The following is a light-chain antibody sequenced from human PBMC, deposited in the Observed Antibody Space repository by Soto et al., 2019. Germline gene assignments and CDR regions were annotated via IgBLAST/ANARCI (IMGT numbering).Light chain of an antibody. CDR1: QSVTNS. J-gene: IGKJ4*01. V-gene: IGKV3-11*01. CDR3: QQYNNWPLT. CDR2: DAS. Sequence: EIVLTQSPVTLSLSPGERATLSCRASQSVTNSLAWYQQKPGQAPRLLVYDASNRATGIPTRFSGSGSGTDFTLTIISLQSEDFAVYYCQQYNNWPLTFGGGTKVDIK.